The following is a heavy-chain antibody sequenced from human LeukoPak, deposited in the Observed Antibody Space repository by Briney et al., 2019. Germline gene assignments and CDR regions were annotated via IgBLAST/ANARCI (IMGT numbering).Heavy chain of an antibody. D-gene: IGHD2-2*01. V-gene: IGHV3-49*03. CDR2: IRSKAYGGTT. J-gene: IGHJ6*03. CDR1: GFTFGDYA. CDR3: TREDIVVVPAAQSYYYYMDV. Sequence: GGSLRLSCTASGFTFGDYAMSWFRQAPGKGLEWVGFIRSKAYGGTTEYAASVKGRCTISRDDSKSIAYLQMNSLKTEDTAVYYCTREDIVVVPAAQSYYYYMDVWGKGTTVTVSS.